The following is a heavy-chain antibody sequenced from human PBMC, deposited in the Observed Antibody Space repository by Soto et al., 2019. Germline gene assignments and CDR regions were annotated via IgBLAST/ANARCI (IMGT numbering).Heavy chain of an antibody. CDR2: THPSGTT. V-gene: IGHV4-4*02. D-gene: IGHD2-2*01. CDR3: ARVRAGCSSASCFLED. CDR1: GDSITSNNW. Sequence: QVQLQGSGPGLVKPSETLSLTCTVSGDSITSNNWWNWVRQPPGGGLEWIGETHPSGTTNYHPSLKSRVTISLDKSKNQVSLKLTSVTAADTAVYFCARVRAGCSSASCFLEDWGQVPLVTVSS. J-gene: IGHJ4*02.